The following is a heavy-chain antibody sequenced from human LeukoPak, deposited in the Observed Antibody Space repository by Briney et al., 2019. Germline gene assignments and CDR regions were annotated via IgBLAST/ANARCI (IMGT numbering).Heavy chain of an antibody. J-gene: IGHJ3*02. Sequence: ASVKVFCKASGYTFTGYYMHWVRQAPGQGLEWMGWINPNSGGTNYAQKFQGRVTMTRDTSISTAYMELSRLRSDDTAVYYCARMFGGYCSGGSCYKAFDIWGQGTMVTVSS. CDR3: ARMFGGYCSGGSCYKAFDI. CDR1: GYTFTGYY. D-gene: IGHD2-15*01. CDR2: INPNSGGT. V-gene: IGHV1-2*02.